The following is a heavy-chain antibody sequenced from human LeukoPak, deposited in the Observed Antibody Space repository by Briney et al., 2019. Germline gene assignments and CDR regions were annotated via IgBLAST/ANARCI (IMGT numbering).Heavy chain of an antibody. CDR3: ARDTMVRGVLDY. V-gene: IGHV3-33*01. J-gene: IGHJ4*02. Sequence: HAGGSLRLSCAASGFTFSNYGMHWVRQAPGKGLEWVALISFDGSQKYYADSVKGRFTISRDNSKSTVYLQMNSLRAEDTAVYYCARDTMVRGVLDYWGQGTLVTVSS. D-gene: IGHD3-10*01. CDR2: ISFDGSQK. CDR1: GFTFSNYG.